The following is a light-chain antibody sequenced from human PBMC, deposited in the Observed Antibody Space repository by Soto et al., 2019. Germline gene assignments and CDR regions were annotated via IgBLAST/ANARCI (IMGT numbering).Light chain of an antibody. V-gene: IGKV3-20*01. J-gene: IGKJ2*01. Sequence: DIVLTQSPGTLSLSPGEGVALSCRASQSVSSNYLAWYQQRPGQAPRLLIYAASNRAAGIPDRFSGSGSGTDFTLTISRLEPEDFAVYYCQQYGSSPMYTFGQGTKLEIK. CDR1: QSVSSNY. CDR3: QQYGSSPMYT. CDR2: AAS.